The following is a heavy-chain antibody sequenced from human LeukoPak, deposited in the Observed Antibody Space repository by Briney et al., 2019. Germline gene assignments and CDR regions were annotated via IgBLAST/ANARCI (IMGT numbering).Heavy chain of an antibody. V-gene: IGHV4-59*01. Sequence: SETLSLTCTVSGGSISSYYWSWIRQPPGKGLEWIGYIYYSGSTNYNPSLKSRVTISVDTSKNQFSLKLSSVTAADTAVYYCARGVYVVPAAIIWYFDLWGRGTLVTVSS. D-gene: IGHD2-2*02. CDR1: GGSISSYY. CDR2: IYYSGST. J-gene: IGHJ2*01. CDR3: ARGVYVVPAAIIWYFDL.